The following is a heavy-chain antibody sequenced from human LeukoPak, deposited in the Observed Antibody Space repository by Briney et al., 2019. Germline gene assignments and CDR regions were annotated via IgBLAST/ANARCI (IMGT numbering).Heavy chain of an antibody. CDR3: ARVIAGAIDY. CDR2: VAPDGSAQ. J-gene: IGHJ4*02. Sequence: PGGSLRLSCAASGFTFSGYSMTWVRQAPGKGLEWVANVAPDGSAQNYVGSLEGRFTISRDNPNNSLYLQMHSLRAEDAAVYYCARVIAGAIDYWGQGTLVTVSS. V-gene: IGHV3-7*01. D-gene: IGHD2-15*01. CDR1: GFTFSGYS.